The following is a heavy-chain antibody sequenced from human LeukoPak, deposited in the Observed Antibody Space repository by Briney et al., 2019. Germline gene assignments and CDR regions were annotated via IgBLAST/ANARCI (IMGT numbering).Heavy chain of an antibody. CDR3: ARAYDWTSYYYMDV. J-gene: IGHJ6*03. V-gene: IGHV3-48*04. Sequence: PGGSLRLSCTASGFTFSTYSMNWVRQAPGEGLEWVSYISSSGYIIYYADSVKGRFTISRDNAKNSLYLQMNSLRAEDTAVYYCARAYDWTSYYYMDVWGKGTTVTVSS. D-gene: IGHD3-16*01. CDR1: GFTFSTYS. CDR2: ISSSGYII.